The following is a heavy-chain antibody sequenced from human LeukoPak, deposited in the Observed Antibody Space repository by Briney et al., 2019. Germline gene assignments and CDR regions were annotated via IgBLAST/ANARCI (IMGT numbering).Heavy chain of an antibody. D-gene: IGHD4-17*01. CDR2: IYYSGST. Sequence: SETLSLTYTVSGDSISSGDYYWSWIRQPPGKGLEWIGHIYYSGSTNYNPSLKSRVIISVDTSKNQFSLKLTSVTAADTAVYYCARDAGDLDYWGQGTLATVSS. CDR1: GDSISSGDYY. J-gene: IGHJ4*02. CDR3: ARDAGDLDY. V-gene: IGHV4-30-4*01.